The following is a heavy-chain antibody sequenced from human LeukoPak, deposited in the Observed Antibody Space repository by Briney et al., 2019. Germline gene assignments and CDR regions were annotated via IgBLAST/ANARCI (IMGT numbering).Heavy chain of an antibody. Sequence: SQTLSLTCAISGDSVSRSSSTWIWIRQSPARGLEWLGRTYYMSKWFDDYAVSVKGRIIINSDTAMNQFSLQLSSVTPEDTAVYYCARGGHGADYHLDYWGQGTLVTVSS. J-gene: IGHJ4*02. CDR1: GDSVSRSSST. CDR2: TYYMSKWFD. V-gene: IGHV6-1*01. CDR3: ARGGHGADYHLDY. D-gene: IGHD4-11*01.